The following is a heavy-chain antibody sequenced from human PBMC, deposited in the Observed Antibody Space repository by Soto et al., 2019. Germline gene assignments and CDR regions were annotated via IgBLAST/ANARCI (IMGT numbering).Heavy chain of an antibody. J-gene: IGHJ3*02. Sequence: QVQLQQWGAGLLKPSETLSLTCAVFGGSVKSGNYYWSWIRQPPGKGLEWIGEMSHSGGTHFNPSLKSRVTISVDSSKNQLTLQMSYVTAANTALYYCARVERGTATTVVDAFEIWGRGTMVTVSS. D-gene: IGHD1-1*01. CDR3: ARVERGTATTVVDAFEI. V-gene: IGHV4-34*01. CDR2: MSHSGGT. CDR1: GGSVKSGNYY.